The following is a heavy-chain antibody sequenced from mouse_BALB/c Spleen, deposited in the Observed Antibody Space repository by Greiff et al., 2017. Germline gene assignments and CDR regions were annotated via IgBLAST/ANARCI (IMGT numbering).Heavy chain of an antibody. V-gene: IGHV1S81*02. CDR1: GYTFTSYY. Sequence: VQLQQSGAELVKPGASVKLSCKASGYTFTSYYMYWVKQRPGQGLEWIGEINPSNGGTNFNEKFKSKATLTVDKSSSTAYMQLSSLTSEDSAVYYCTRRGTAGWCAYWGQGTLVTVSA. CDR3: TRRGTAGWCAY. CDR2: INPSNGGT. J-gene: IGHJ3*01. D-gene: IGHD3-3*01.